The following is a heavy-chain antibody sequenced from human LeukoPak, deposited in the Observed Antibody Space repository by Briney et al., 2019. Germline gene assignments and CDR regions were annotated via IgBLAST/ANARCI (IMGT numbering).Heavy chain of an antibody. CDR1: GFTFSSYA. Sequence: TGGSLRLSCAASGFTFSSYAMHWVRQAPGKGLEWVAVISYDGSNKYYADSVKGRFTISRDNSKNTLYLQMNSLRAEDTAVYYCANYADYYGSDPFDYWGQGTLVTVPS. CDR2: ISYDGSNK. D-gene: IGHD3-10*01. CDR3: ANYADYYGSDPFDY. V-gene: IGHV3-30-3*01. J-gene: IGHJ4*02.